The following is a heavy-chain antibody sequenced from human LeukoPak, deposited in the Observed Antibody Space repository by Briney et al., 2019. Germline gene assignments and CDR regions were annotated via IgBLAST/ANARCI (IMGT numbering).Heavy chain of an antibody. CDR3: ARSYGYNFLPAVFST. D-gene: IGHD5-24*01. V-gene: IGHV4-61*02. J-gene: IGHJ4*02. CDR1: GGSISSGSYY. Sequence: PSETLSLTCTVSGGSISSGSYYWSWIRQPAGKGLEWIGRIYTSGSTNYNPSLKSRVTISVDTSKNQFSLKLSSVTAADTAMYYCARSYGYNFLPAVFSTWGQGTLVTVSS. CDR2: IYTSGST.